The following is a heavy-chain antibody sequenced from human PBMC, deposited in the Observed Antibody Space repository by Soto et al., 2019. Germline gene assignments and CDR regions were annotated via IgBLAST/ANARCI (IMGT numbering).Heavy chain of an antibody. CDR1: GFTFSSYG. Sequence: PGGSLRLSCAASGFTFSSYGMHWVRQAPGKGLEWVAVISYDGSNKYYADSVKGRFTISRDNSKNTLYLQMNSLRAEDTAVYYCAKDGFRMVRGVKTIDYWGQGTLVTVSS. CDR3: AKDGFRMVRGVKTIDY. V-gene: IGHV3-30*18. J-gene: IGHJ4*02. D-gene: IGHD3-10*01. CDR2: ISYDGSNK.